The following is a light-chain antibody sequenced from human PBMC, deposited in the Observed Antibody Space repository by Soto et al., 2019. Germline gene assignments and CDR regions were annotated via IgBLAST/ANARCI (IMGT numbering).Light chain of an antibody. V-gene: IGKV1-39*01. Sequence: DIQRTQSPSSLSASVGDTVTIACRASQSISTYLNWYQQKPGKAPRLLIYAASDLQTGVPSRFSGSGSGTDVTLTISSLQPEDFATYYCQQCSSPPPYTFGQGTKLEMK. CDR3: QQCSSPPPYT. J-gene: IGKJ2*01. CDR2: AAS. CDR1: QSISTY.